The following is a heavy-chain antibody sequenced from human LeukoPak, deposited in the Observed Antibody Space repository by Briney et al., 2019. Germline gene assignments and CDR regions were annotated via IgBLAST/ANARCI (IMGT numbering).Heavy chain of an antibody. V-gene: IGHV3-15*01. D-gene: IGHD3-3*01. J-gene: IGHJ4*02. CDR2: IKTESDGATT. Sequence: PGGSLRLSCAASGFTFSNGWMSWVRQARRKGLEWVGQIKTESDGATTDYAGGVKGKFTISRDESKNEVFPQMNSLKTEDTALYYCTWSGLKIESWGQGTLVTVSS. CDR3: TWSGLKIES. CDR1: GFTFSNGW.